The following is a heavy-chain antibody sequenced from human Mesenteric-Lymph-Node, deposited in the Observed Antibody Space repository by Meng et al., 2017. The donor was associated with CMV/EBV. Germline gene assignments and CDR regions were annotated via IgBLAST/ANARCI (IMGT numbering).Heavy chain of an antibody. CDR3: ARDRHCSRTSCYIGGTDY. CDR2: ISSSGSTI. Sequence: GGSLRLSCAASGFTVSSNYMSWVRQAPGKGLEWVSYISSSGSTIYYADSVKGRFTISRDNAKSSLYLQMNSLRAEDTAIYYCARDRHCSRTSCYIGGTDYWGQGTLVTVSS. J-gene: IGHJ4*02. V-gene: IGHV3-11*01. CDR1: GFTVSSNY. D-gene: IGHD2-2*02.